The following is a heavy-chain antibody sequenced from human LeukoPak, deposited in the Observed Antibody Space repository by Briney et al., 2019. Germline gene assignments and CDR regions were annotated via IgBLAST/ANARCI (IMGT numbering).Heavy chain of an antibody. J-gene: IGHJ5*02. Sequence: GESLKISCKGSGYSFSNNWIGWVRQMPGKGLEWMGIIYPGDSQTRYSPSFQGRVTISADTSISTAYLQWSSLKASDTAMYYCARLPAGTSFPLNPGGKGTLVTVS. V-gene: IGHV5-51*01. D-gene: IGHD6-19*01. CDR3: ARLPAGTSFPLNP. CDR2: IYPGDSQT. CDR1: GYSFSNNW.